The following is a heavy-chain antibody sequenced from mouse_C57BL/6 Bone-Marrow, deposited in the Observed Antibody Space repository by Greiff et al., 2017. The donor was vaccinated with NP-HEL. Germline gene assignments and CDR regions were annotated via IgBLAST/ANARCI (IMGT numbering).Heavy chain of an antibody. CDR1: GYTFTDYN. J-gene: IGHJ3*01. D-gene: IGHD2-1*01. CDR2: INPNNGGT. V-gene: IGHV1-18*01. Sequence: EVQGVESGPELVKPGASVKIPCKASGYTFTDYNMDWVKQSHGKSLEWIGDINPNNGGTIYNQKFKGKATLTVDKSSSTAYMELRSLTSEDTAVYYCARSGYGNYPAWFAYWGQGTLVTVSA. CDR3: ARSGYGNYPAWFAY.